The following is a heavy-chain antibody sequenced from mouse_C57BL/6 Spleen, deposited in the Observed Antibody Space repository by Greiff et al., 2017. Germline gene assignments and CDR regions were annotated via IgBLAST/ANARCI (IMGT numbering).Heavy chain of an antibody. CDR3: AREGGQFIRYFDV. Sequence: QVQLQQPGAELVMPGASVKLSCKASGYTFTSYWMHWVKQRPGQGLEWIGEIDPSDSYTNYNQKFKGKSTLTVDKYSSTAYMQLSSLTSEDSAVYYCAREGGQFIRYFDVWGTGTTVTVSS. D-gene: IGHD1-1*01. J-gene: IGHJ1*03. CDR2: IDPSDSYT. CDR1: GYTFTSYW. V-gene: IGHV1-69*01.